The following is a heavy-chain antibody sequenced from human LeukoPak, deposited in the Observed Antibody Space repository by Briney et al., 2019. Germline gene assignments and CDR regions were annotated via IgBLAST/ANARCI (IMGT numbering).Heavy chain of an antibody. CDR2: INPHSGGT. Sequence: ASVKVSCKASGFTFTAYYIHWVRQAPGQGLEWMGWINPHSGGTNYAQKFQGRVTMTRDTSVSTAYMDLYSLTSDDTAVYYCARQPQYRALEDWGQGTLLTVSS. CDR3: ARQPQYRALED. D-gene: IGHD5-12*01. V-gene: IGHV1-2*02. CDR1: GFTFTAYY. J-gene: IGHJ4*02.